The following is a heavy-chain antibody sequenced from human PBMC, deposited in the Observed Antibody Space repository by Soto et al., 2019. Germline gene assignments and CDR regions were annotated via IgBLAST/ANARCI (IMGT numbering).Heavy chain of an antibody. CDR2: IYWDDDK. J-gene: IGHJ4*02. Sequence: QITLNESGPTVVKPTETLTLTCTFSGFSLTTSGVGVGWVRQSPGKAPEWLAFIYWDDDKRYSTSLKSRLTIHKDTSKNQVVLTMANVDPADTATYYCAHRVLRAVFGLVTTTATYFDFWGQGTPVVVSS. CDR3: AHRVLRAVFGLVTTTATYFDF. D-gene: IGHD3-3*01. CDR1: GFSLTTSGVG. V-gene: IGHV2-5*02.